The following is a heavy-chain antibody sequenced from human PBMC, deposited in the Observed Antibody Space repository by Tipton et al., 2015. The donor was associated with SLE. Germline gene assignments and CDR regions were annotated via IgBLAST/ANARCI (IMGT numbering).Heavy chain of an antibody. CDR2: IYYTGST. V-gene: IGHV4-39*07. J-gene: IGHJ3*02. CDR3: ARRMVQGGDALDI. D-gene: IGHD3-10*01. Sequence: LRLSCSVSGGSISDSTYYWGWIRQPPGKGLEWIGNIYYTGSTSYNPSLKSRVTISVDTSKNQFSLKLTSVTAADTAVYYCARRMVQGGDALDIWGLGTLVTVSS. CDR1: GGSISDSTYY.